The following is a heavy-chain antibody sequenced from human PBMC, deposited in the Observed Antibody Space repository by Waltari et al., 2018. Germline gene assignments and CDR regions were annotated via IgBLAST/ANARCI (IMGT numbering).Heavy chain of an antibody. CDR2: ISAYNGNT. Sequence: QVQLVQSGAEVKKPGASVKVSCKASGYTFTSFGICWVRHAPGQGLEWMGWISAYNGNTNYAQKLHGRVTMTTDTSTSTAYMELRSLRSDDTAVYYCARAERGSYCSSTSCYGRWFDPWGQGTLVTVSS. CDR1: GYTFTSFG. V-gene: IGHV1-18*01. J-gene: IGHJ5*02. CDR3: ARAERGSYCSSTSCYGRWFDP. D-gene: IGHD2-2*01.